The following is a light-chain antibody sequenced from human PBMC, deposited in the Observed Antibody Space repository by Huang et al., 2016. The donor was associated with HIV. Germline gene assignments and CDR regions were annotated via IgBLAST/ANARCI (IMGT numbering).Light chain of an antibody. CDR2: AAS. CDR1: QTITTY. V-gene: IGKV1-39*01. Sequence: DIQMTQSPSSLSASVGDRVIMTCRASQTITTYLNWYQQRPGKAPKLLIYAASSLQSRFPSRLSGSGSWTDFTLTISSLQPEDFATYYCQQSYSSRLSFGGGTKVAIK. J-gene: IGKJ4*02. CDR3: QQSYSSRLS.